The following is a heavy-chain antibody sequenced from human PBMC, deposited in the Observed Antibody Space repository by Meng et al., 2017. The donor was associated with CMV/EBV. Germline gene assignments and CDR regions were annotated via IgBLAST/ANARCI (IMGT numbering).Heavy chain of an antibody. J-gene: IGHJ6*02. V-gene: IGHV1-8*01. CDR2: MNPNSGNT. CDR1: GYTFTSYD. CDR3: ARGLPSPTIFAVVTNYYYYYGMDV. D-gene: IGHD3-3*01. Sequence: ASVKVSCKASGYTFTSYDINWVRQATGQGLEWMGWMNPNSGNTGYAQKFQGRVTMTRNTSISTAYMELSSLRSEDTAVYYCARGLPSPTIFAVVTNYYYYYGMDVWGQGTTVTVS.